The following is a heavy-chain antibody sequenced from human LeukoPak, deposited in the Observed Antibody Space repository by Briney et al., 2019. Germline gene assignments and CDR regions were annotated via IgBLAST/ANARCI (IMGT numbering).Heavy chain of an antibody. V-gene: IGHV4-39*01. CDR1: GGSISSSGYS. J-gene: IGHJ5*02. D-gene: IGHD1-26*01. CDR3: ARHEYSGSYYGLSWFDP. CDR2: IYYSGST. Sequence: SETLSLTCTVSGGSISSSGYSWGWIRQPPGKGLEWIASIYYSGSTYYNPSLKSRVTVSVDTSKNQLSLKLSSLTAADTAVYYCARHEYSGSYYGLSWFDPWGQGTLVTVSS.